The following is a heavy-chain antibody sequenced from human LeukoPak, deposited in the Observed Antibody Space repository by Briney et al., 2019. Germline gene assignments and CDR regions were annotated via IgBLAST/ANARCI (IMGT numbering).Heavy chain of an antibody. CDR3: AKDRLGTPLIDY. V-gene: IGHV3-30*18. Sequence: PGGSLRLSCAASGFIFSTHGVHWVRQAPGKGLEWVAVISYDGTDKYYADSVKGRFTISRDNSKNTLYLQMNSLRTEDTAVYYCAKDRLGTPLIDYWGQGTLVTVSS. J-gene: IGHJ4*02. CDR2: ISYDGTDK. D-gene: IGHD1-14*01. CDR1: GFIFSTHG.